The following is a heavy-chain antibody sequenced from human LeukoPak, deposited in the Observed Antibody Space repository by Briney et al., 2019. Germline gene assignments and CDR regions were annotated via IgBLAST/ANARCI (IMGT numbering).Heavy chain of an antibody. D-gene: IGHD1-26*01. CDR3: ARVGNSGYYDY. Sequence: GGSLRLSCAASGFTLSSYDMHWVRHARGKGLEWVSAIGTAGDTYYPGFVKGRFTISRENAKNSLYLQRNSLRAGDTAVYYCARVGNSGYYDYWGQGTLVTVSS. J-gene: IGHJ4*02. CDR1: GFTLSSYD. CDR2: IGTAGDT. V-gene: IGHV3-13*01.